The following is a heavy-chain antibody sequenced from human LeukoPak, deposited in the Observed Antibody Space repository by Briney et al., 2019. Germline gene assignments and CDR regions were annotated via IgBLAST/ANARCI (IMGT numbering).Heavy chain of an antibody. Sequence: SETLSLTCTVSGGSISSSSYYWGWIRQPPGKGLEWIGSIYYSGSTYYNPSLKSRVTISVDTSKKRFSLKLSSVTAADTAVYYCAGLVEMATMGDYWGQGTQVIVSS. CDR1: GGSISSSSYY. V-gene: IGHV4-39*01. D-gene: IGHD5-24*01. CDR2: IYYSGST. J-gene: IGHJ4*02. CDR3: AGLVEMATMGDY.